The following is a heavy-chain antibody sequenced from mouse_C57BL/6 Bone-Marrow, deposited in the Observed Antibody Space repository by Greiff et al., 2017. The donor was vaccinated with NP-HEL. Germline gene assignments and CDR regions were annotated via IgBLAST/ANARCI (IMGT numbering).Heavy chain of an antibody. CDR2: IYPGDGDT. CDR3: ARSLYYYGSKDAMDY. V-gene: IGHV1-82*01. D-gene: IGHD1-1*01. Sequence: QVQLQQSGPELVKPGASVKISCKASGYAFSSSWMNWVKQRPGKGLEWIGRIYPGDGDTNYNGKFKGKATLTADKSASTAYMQLSSLTYEDSAVYYGARSLYYYGSKDAMDYWGQGTSVTVSS. J-gene: IGHJ4*01. CDR1: GYAFSSSW.